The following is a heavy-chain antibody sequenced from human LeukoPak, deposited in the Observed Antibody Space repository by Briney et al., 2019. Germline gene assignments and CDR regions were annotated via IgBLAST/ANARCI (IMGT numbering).Heavy chain of an antibody. CDR3: ARHVSYYDSSGYYSCYYYYGMDV. D-gene: IGHD3-22*01. CDR2: IYPGDSDT. Sequence: GESLKISCKGSGYSFTSYWIGWVRQMPGKGLEWMGIIYPGDSDTRYGPSFQGQVTISADKSISTAYLQWSSLKASDTAMYYCARHVSYYDSSGYYSCYYYYGMDVWGQGTTVTVSS. V-gene: IGHV5-51*01. CDR1: GYSFTSYW. J-gene: IGHJ6*02.